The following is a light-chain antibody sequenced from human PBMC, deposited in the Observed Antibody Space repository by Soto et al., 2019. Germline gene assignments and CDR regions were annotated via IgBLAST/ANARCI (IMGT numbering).Light chain of an antibody. CDR2: DNN. CDR3: GAWESSLNPYV. J-gene: IGLJ1*01. CDR1: SSNIGNNY. Sequence: QSVLTQPPSVSAAPGQKVTISCSGSSSNIGNNYVSWYQHLPGTAPKLLSYDNNKRPSGIPDRFSGSKSGTSATLAITGLQTGDEAEYYCGAWESSLNPYVFGTGTKVTVL. V-gene: IGLV1-51*01.